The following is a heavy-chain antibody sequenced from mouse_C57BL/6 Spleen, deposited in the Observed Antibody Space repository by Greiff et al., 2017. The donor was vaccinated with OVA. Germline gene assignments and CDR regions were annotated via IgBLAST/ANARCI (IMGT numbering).Heavy chain of an antibody. V-gene: IGHV1-55*01. CDR2: IYPGSGST. CDR3: ARRNYYGSSSRYFDV. Sequence: VQLQQSGAELVKPGASVKMSCKASGYTFTSYWITWVKQRPGQGLEWIGDIYPGSGSTNYNEKFKSKATLTVDTSSSTAYMQLSSLTSEDSAVYYCARRNYYGSSSRYFDVWGTGTTVTVSS. D-gene: IGHD1-1*01. J-gene: IGHJ1*03. CDR1: GYTFTSYW.